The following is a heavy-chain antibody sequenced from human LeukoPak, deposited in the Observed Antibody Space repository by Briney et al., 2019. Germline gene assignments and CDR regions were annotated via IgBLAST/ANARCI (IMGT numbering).Heavy chain of an antibody. CDR3: ARGRTPKTYSSSSLRSRLFFDY. D-gene: IGHD6-6*01. CDR2: INHSGST. V-gene: IGHV4-38-2*02. CDR1: GYSISSGYY. J-gene: IGHJ4*02. Sequence: SETLSLTCNVSGYSISSGYYWAWIRQSPGKGLEWIGEINHSGSTNYNPSLKSRVTISVDTSKNQFSLKLSSVTAADTAVYYCARGRTPKTYSSSSLRSRLFFDYWGQGTLVTVSS.